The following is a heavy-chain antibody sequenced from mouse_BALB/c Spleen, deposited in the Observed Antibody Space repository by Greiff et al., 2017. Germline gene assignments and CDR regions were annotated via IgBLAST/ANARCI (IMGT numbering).Heavy chain of an antibody. CDR3: ARSGDYDGFAY. V-gene: IGHV1-54*01. D-gene: IGHD2-4*01. J-gene: IGHJ3*01. Sequence: LVESGAELVRPGTSVKVSCKASGYAFTNYLIEWVKQRPGQGLEWIGVINPGSGGTNYNEKFKGKATLTADKSSSTAYMQLSSLTSDDSAVYFCARSGDYDGFAYWGQETLVTVSA. CDR2: INPGSGGT. CDR1: GYAFTNYL.